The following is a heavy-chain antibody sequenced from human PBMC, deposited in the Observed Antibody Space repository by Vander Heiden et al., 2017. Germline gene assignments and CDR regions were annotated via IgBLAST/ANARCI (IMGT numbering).Heavy chain of an antibody. CDR3: ARAAPADYYDRRDWFDP. CDR2: IYYSGST. D-gene: IGHD3-22*01. J-gene: IGHJ5*02. CDR1: GGSISSGDYY. Sequence: QVQLQESGPGLVKPSQTLSLTCTVSGGSISSGDYYWSWIRQPPGKGLEWIGYIYYSGSTYYNPSLKSRVTISVDTSKNQFSLKLSSVTAADTAVYYCARAAPADYYDRRDWFDPWGQGTLVTVSS. V-gene: IGHV4-30-4*01.